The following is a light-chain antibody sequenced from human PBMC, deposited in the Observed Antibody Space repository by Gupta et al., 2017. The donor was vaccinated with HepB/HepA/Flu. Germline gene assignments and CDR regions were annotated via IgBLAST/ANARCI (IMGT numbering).Light chain of an antibody. Sequence: DIQMTQSPSTLSASVGDRVTITCRASQSISTWLAWYQQKPGKAPNLLIYKASSLERVVPSRFGGSGSGTEFTLTISSLQPDDFATYYCQHYSSYPITFGQGTRLEIK. J-gene: IGKJ5*01. CDR1: QSISTW. CDR2: KAS. CDR3: QHYSSYPIT. V-gene: IGKV1-5*03.